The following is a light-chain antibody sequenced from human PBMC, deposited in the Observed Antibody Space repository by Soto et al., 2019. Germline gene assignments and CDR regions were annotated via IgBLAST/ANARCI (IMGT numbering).Light chain of an antibody. CDR2: WAS. V-gene: IGKV4-1*01. CDR3: QQYFTTPIT. J-gene: IGKJ5*01. Sequence: DIVMTQSPDFLAVSLGERATINCRSSQSVFDSSDNKNYLAWYQQKPGQPPKLLIYWASTRESGVPDRFSGSGSGTGFTFTISSLQTEDVAVYYCQQYFTTPITFGQGTRLEIK. CDR1: QSVFDSSDNKNY.